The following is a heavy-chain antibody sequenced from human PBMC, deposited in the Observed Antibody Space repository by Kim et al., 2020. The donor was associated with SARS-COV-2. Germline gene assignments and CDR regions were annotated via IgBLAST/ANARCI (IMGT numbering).Heavy chain of an antibody. D-gene: IGHD3-22*01. V-gene: IGHV1-8*01. CDR2: MNPNSGNT. CDR3: AYDSSGYWLSSGPFDI. CDR1: GYTFTSYD. J-gene: IGHJ3*02. Sequence: ASVKVSCKASGYTFTSYDINWVRQATGQGLEWMGWMNPNSGNTGYAQKFQGRVTMTRNTSISTAYMELSSLRSEDTAVYYCAYDSSGYWLSSGPFDIWGQGTMVTVSS.